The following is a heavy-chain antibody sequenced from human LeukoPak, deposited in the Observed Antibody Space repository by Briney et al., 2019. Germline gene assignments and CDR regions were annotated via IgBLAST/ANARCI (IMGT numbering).Heavy chain of an antibody. CDR1: GFTFSSYG. D-gene: IGHD3-9*01. V-gene: IGHV3-30*02. CDR2: IRYDGNNK. CDR3: VRESLTGDY. J-gene: IGHJ4*01. Sequence: GGSLRLSCAASGFTFSSYGMHWVRQAPGKGLEWVAFIRYDGNNKYYADSVKGRFTISRDNSKNTLYLQMNSLRAEDVAMYYCVRESLTGDYWGQGTLVTVSS.